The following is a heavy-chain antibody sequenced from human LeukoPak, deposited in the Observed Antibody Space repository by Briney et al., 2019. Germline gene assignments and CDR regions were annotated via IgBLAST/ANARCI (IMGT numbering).Heavy chain of an antibody. CDR1: GYTVTIYG. V-gene: IGHV1-18*01. CDR3: ARVVERDPFFDY. D-gene: IGHD1-1*01. CDR2: ISAYNGNT. J-gene: IGHJ4*02. Sequence: GASVKVSCKSSGYTVTIYGISWVRQAPGQGLEWMGWISAYNGNTNYAQKLQGRVTITTDTSTSTAYMELRSLRSDDTAVYYCARVVERDPFFDYWGQGTLVTVSS.